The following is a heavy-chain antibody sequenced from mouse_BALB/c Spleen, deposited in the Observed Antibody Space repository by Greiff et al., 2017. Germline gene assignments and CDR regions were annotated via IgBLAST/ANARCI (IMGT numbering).Heavy chain of an antibody. CDR3: ARSSYGNYYFDY. J-gene: IGHJ2*01. CDR2: IYPGGGYT. D-gene: IGHD2-1*01. V-gene: IGHV1-63*02. Sequence: VQLQQSGAELVRPGTSVKISCKASGYTFTNYWLGWVKQRPGHGLEWIGDIYPGGGYTNYNEKFKGKATLTADTSSSNAYMQLSSLTSEDSAVYFCARSSYGNYYFDYWGQGTTLTVSA. CDR1: GYTFTNYW.